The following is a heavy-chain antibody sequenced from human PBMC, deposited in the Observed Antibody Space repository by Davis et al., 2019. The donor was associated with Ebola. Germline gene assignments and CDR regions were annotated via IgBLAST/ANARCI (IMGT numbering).Heavy chain of an antibody. D-gene: IGHD6-19*01. CDR2: IYYSGST. V-gene: IGHV4-61*01. CDR3: ARLETVTGLDY. Sequence: SGPTLVKPTETLTLTCTVSGFSLSNARMGVSWIRQPPGKGLEWIGYIYYSGSTNYNPSLKSRVTISVDTSKNQFSLKLSSVTAADTAVYYCARLETVTGLDYWGQGTLVTVSS. J-gene: IGHJ4*02. CDR1: GFSLSNARMG.